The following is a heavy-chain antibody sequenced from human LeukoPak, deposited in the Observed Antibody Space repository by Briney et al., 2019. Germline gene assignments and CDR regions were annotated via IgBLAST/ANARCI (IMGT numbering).Heavy chain of an antibody. V-gene: IGHV4-39*01. Sequence: SQTLSLTCTVSGGSINRSTYYCAWLRLAPGKGLAWIGSMFSNGNTYYNPSLKSRVAISLDRSKNEFSLKLTSVTAADTAVYYCARQGYCTSGSCYAGSEFDPWGQGTLVIVSS. D-gene: IGHD2-2*01. J-gene: IGHJ5*02. CDR1: GGSINRSTYY. CDR2: MFSNGNT. CDR3: ARQGYCTSGSCYAGSEFDP.